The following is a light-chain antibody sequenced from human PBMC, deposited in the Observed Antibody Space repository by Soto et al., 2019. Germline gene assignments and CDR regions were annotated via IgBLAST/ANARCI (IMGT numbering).Light chain of an antibody. CDR3: AAWDDSLNGYV. Sequence: QSVLTQSPSVSGTPGQRVTISCSGSSSNIGRNTVNWYQQLPGTAPTLLIYTSNQRPSGVPDRFSGSKSGTSASLAISGLQSEDEADYYCAAWDDSLNGYVFGTGTKVTVL. CDR1: SSNIGRNT. J-gene: IGLJ1*01. CDR2: TSN. V-gene: IGLV1-44*01.